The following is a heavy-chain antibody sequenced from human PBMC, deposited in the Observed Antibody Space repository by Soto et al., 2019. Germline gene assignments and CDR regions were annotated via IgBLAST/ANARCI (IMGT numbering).Heavy chain of an antibody. Sequence: ASVKVSCKASGYTFTGYGISWVRQAPGQGLQWMGWISAYNGNTNYAQKLQGRVTMTTDTSTSTAYMELRSLRSDDTAVYYCARNRALYSSSCPDYWGQGTLVTVS. D-gene: IGHD6-13*01. CDR1: GYTFTGYG. CDR3: ARNRALYSSSCPDY. J-gene: IGHJ4*02. CDR2: ISAYNGNT. V-gene: IGHV1-18*04.